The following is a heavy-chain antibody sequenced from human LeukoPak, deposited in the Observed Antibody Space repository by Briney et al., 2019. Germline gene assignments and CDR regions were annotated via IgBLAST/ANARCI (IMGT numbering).Heavy chain of an antibody. CDR2: INSDGSST. V-gene: IGHV3-74*01. J-gene: IGHJ4*02. Sequence: GGSLRLSCAASGFTFSSYWMHWVRQAPGKGLVWVSRINSDGSSTSYADSVKGRFTISRDNAKNTLYLQMNSLRAEDTAVYYCARAPYHGSGSGTFDYWGQGTLVTVSS. CDR3: ARAPYHGSGSGTFDY. D-gene: IGHD3-10*01. CDR1: GFTFSSYW.